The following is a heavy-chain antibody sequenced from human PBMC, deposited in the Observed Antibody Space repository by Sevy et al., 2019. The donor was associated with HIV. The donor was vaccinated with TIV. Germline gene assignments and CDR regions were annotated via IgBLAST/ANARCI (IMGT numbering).Heavy chain of an antibody. D-gene: IGHD4-17*01. Sequence: SETLSLTCTVSGGSVSTDSYYWSWIRQPPGKGLEWIGYLFYSGSTNYNPSLKRRVTISLDTSKNQFSLKLSSVTAADTAVYYCAGCRSPYGDYATGSFDYWGQGALVTVSS. CDR1: GGSVSTDSYY. CDR3: AGCRSPYGDYATGSFDY. V-gene: IGHV4-61*01. CDR2: LFYSGST. J-gene: IGHJ4*02.